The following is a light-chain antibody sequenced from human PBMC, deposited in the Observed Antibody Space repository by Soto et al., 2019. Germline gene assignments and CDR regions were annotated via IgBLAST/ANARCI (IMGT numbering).Light chain of an antibody. J-gene: IGLJ1*01. CDR1: NSNIGAGYD. CDR3: QSYDTSLSALYV. Sequence: QSVLTQPPSVSGAPGQRVTISCTGSNSNIGAGYDVHWYQLLPGTAPKLLIYGNSSRPSGVPDRFSGSKSGTSASLAITGLQAEDEADYYCQSYDTSLSALYVFGPGTKVTV. CDR2: GNS. V-gene: IGLV1-40*01.